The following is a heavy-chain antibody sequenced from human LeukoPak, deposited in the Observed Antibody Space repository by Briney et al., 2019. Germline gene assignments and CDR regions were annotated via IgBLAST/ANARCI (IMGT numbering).Heavy chain of an antibody. Sequence: PGGSLRLSCAASGFTFSSYWMSWVRQAPGKGLEWVANIKQDGSEKYYVDSVRGRFTISRDNAKNSLYLQMNSLRAEDTAVYYCARGGRWLRRGYYFDYWGQGTLVTVSS. CDR2: IKQDGSEK. J-gene: IGHJ4*02. D-gene: IGHD3-16*01. CDR1: GFTFSSYW. V-gene: IGHV3-7*03. CDR3: ARGGRWLRRGYYFDY.